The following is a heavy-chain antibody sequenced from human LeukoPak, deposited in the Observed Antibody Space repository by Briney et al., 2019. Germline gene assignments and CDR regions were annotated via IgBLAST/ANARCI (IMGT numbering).Heavy chain of an antibody. CDR1: GYTFTDYY. D-gene: IGHD4-17*01. V-gene: IGHV1-2*02. CDR2: INPNSGGT. CDR3: ARGDYAESLDY. Sequence: GASVKVSCKASGYTFTDYYMHWVRQAPGQGLEWMGWINPNSGGTNYAQKFQGRVTMTSDTSIGTAYMDLSRLRSDDTAVYYCARGDYAESLDYWGQGTLVTVSS. J-gene: IGHJ4*02.